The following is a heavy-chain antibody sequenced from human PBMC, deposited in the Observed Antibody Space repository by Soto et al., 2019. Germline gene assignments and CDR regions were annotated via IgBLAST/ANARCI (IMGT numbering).Heavy chain of an antibody. CDR3: ARDGRWEFGGVIVPYDAFDS. CDR2: ISSSSSTI. V-gene: IGHV3-48*02. D-gene: IGHD3-16*02. CDR1: VFTFSSYS. J-gene: IGHJ3*02. Sequence: VGALRLSCAASVFTFSSYSMNCVRHSPGKWLEWVSYISSSSSTIYYADSVKGRFTISRDNAKNSLYLQMNSLRDEDTAVYYCARDGRWEFGGVIVPYDAFDSWVHGTMFTV.